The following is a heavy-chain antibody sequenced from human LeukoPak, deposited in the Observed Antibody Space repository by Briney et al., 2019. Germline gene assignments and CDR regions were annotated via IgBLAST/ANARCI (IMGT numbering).Heavy chain of an antibody. CDR2: IIPILGIA. CDR3: ARDRAQDYYDSSGYYGPFDY. V-gene: IGHV1-69*04. J-gene: IGHJ4*02. Sequence: GASVKVSCKASGGTFSSYAISWVRQAPGQGLEWMGRIIPILGIANYAQKFQRRVTITADKSTSTAYMELSSLRSEDTAVYYCARDRAQDYYDSSGYYGPFDYWGQGTLVTVSS. D-gene: IGHD3-22*01. CDR1: GGTFSSYA.